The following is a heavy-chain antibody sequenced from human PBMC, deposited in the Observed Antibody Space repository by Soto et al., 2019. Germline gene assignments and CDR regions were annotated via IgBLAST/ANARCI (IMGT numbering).Heavy chain of an antibody. CDR3: ARFVGTDSSGSFDY. Sequence: QVQLVESGGGVVQSGRSLRLSCAASGFTFSSFGMHWVRQAPGKGLEWVAVIWYDGSKTYYADSVKGRLTISRDNSKNTLYLQMNSLRAEDTAVYYCARFVGTDSSGSFDYWGQGTLVTVSS. D-gene: IGHD3-22*01. CDR1: GFTFSSFG. J-gene: IGHJ4*02. CDR2: IWYDGSKT. V-gene: IGHV3-33*01.